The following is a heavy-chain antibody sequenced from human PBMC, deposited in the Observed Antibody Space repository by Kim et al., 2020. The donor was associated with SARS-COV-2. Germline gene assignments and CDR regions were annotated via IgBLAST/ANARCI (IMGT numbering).Heavy chain of an antibody. D-gene: IGHD6-13*01. Sequence: GGSTYYADSVKGRFTISRDNSKNTLYLQMSSLRAEDTAVYYCVGKQQLAYWGQGTLVTVSS. J-gene: IGHJ4*02. V-gene: IGHV3-64D*06. CDR2: GGST. CDR3: VGKQQLAY.